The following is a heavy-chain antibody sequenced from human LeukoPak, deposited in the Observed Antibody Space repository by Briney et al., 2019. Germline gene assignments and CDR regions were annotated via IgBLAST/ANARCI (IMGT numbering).Heavy chain of an antibody. CDR3: VKDAGIAARPWYFDY. CDR2: INYQSSTF. CDR1: GFTFHDYG. D-gene: IGHD6-6*01. Sequence: GGSLRLSCAASGFTFHDYGLHWVRQVPGKGLEWVSGINYQSSTFDADSVKGRFTISRDNAKSLLFLVMDSLRPEDSALYYCVKDAGIAARPWYFDYWGQGTQVIVSS. V-gene: IGHV3-9*01. J-gene: IGHJ4*02.